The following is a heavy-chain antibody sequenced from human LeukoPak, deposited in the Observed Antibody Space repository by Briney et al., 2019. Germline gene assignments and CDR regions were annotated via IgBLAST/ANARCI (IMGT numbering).Heavy chain of an antibody. V-gene: IGHV3-30*18. D-gene: IGHD6-13*01. CDR3: AKRAIAKRGGPVDV. CDR1: GFTFSNYG. CDR2: VSFDGIIK. J-gene: IGHJ6*02. Sequence: PGGSLRLSCAASGFTFSNYGMHWVRQAPGKGLEWVAVVSFDGIIKHYAEAVQGRFTISRDNSKNTLYLQMNRLRAEDTAVYYCAKRAIAKRGGPVDVWGQGTTVTVTS.